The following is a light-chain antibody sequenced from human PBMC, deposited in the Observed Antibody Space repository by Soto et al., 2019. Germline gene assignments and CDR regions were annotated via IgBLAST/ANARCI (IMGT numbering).Light chain of an antibody. CDR1: SSDVGGYKY. CDR3: SSYTINNNV. Sequence: QSVLTQPASVSGSPGQSITISCTGTSSDVGGYKYVSWYQQHPGKAPKLMIYDVSNRPSGVSNRFSGSKSGNTASLTISGLQAEDEAAYYCSSYTINNNVSGTGTKVPVL. CDR2: DVS. J-gene: IGLJ1*01. V-gene: IGLV2-14*01.